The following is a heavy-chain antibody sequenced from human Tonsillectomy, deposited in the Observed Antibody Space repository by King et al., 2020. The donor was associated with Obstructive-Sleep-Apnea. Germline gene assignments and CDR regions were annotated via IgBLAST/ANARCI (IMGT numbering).Heavy chain of an antibody. CDR3: EKDLYRYIAGADY. V-gene: IGHV3-33*06. D-gene: IGHD6-19*01. CDR1: GFTFSSYG. CDR2: IWYDGSNK. J-gene: IGHJ4*02. Sequence: VQLVESGGGVVQPGRSLRLSCAASGFTFSSYGMHWVRQAPGKGLEWVAVIWYDGSNKYYACSVKGRYTISRDNSKNTLYLQMNSLRAEDTAVYYCEKDLYRYIAGADYWGQGTLVTVSS.